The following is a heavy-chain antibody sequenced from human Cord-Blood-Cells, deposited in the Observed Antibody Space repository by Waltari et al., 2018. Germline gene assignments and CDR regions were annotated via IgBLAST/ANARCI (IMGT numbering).Heavy chain of an antibody. J-gene: IGHJ2*01. CDR3: ARDRRDWGYWYFDL. CDR1: GGTFSSYA. Sequence: QVQLVQSGAEVKTPGSSVKVSCKASGGTFSSYAISWVRQAPGQALEWMGGIIPIIGTANYAQKFQGRVTITADESTSTAYMELSSLRSEDTAVYYCARDRRDWGYWYFDLWGRGTLVTVSS. D-gene: IGHD7-27*01. V-gene: IGHV1-69*01. CDR2: IIPIIGTA.